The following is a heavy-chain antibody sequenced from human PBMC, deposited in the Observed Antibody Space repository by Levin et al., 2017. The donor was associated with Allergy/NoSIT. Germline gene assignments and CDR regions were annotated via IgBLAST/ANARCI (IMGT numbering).Heavy chain of an antibody. CDR3: ASSAKGGTQLWFAAFDI. Sequence: PGGSLRLSCAASGFTVSSNYMSWVRQAPGKGLEWVSVLFSGGTTYYADSVKGRFTVSRDNSKNTLYLQMNSLRAEDTAVYYCASSAKGGTQLWFAAFDIWGQGTMVTVSS. J-gene: IGHJ3*02. CDR2: LFSGGTT. D-gene: IGHD5-18*01. CDR1: GFTVSSNY. V-gene: IGHV3-53*01.